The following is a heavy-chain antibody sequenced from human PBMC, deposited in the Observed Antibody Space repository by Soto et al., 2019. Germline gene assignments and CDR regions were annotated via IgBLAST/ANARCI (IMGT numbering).Heavy chain of an antibody. CDR2: VYYNGKT. Sequence: SQTLSLTCTASDGSISSYYWFWIRQSPGRGLEWIGYVYYNGKTNYNPSLESRVTIPIDTSENQFSLKLNSVTAADTAVYYCARGARFGDRRYMDVWGKGTTVT. J-gene: IGHJ6*03. CDR3: ARGARFGDRRYMDV. CDR1: DGSISSYY. D-gene: IGHD3-10*01. V-gene: IGHV4-59*12.